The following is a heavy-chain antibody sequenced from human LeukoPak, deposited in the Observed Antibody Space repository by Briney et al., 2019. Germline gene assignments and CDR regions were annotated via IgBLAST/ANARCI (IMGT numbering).Heavy chain of an antibody. Sequence: SETLSLTCTVSGGSISSGGYYWRWIRQPPGKGLEWIGYIYYSGSTYYNPSLKSRVTISVDTSKNQFSLKLSSVTAADTAVYYCARTTGYYYYYMDVWGKGTTVTVSS. D-gene: IGHD1-1*01. V-gene: IGHV4-31*03. CDR3: ARTTGYYYYYMDV. CDR1: GGSISSGGYY. J-gene: IGHJ6*03. CDR2: IYYSGST.